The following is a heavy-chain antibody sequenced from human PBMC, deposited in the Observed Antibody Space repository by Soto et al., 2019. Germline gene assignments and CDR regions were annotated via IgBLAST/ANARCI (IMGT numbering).Heavy chain of an antibody. CDR3: AKDRVYYGSGSIPPTLIDY. D-gene: IGHD3-10*01. J-gene: IGHJ4*02. CDR1: GFTFSSYA. V-gene: IGHV3-23*01. Sequence: PGGSLRLSCAASGFTFSSYAMSWVRQAPGKGLEWVSTISGRGGGTYYTDSVKGRFTISRDNSKNTLYLQMNSLRAEDTAVYYCAKDRVYYGSGSIPPTLIDYWGQGTLVTVSS. CDR2: ISGRGGGT.